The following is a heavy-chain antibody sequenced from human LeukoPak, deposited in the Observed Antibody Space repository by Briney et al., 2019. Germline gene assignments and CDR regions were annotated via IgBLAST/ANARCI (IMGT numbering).Heavy chain of an antibody. V-gene: IGHV4-4*07. Sequence: PSGTLSLTCTVSGGSISSYYWSWIRQPAGKGLEWIGRIYTSGSTNYNPSLKSRVTISVDTSKNQFSLKLSSVTAADTAVYYCARVTRVLWFGELLKPLGWFDPWGQGTLVTVSS. CDR3: ARVTRVLWFGELLKPLGWFDP. D-gene: IGHD3-10*01. CDR2: IYTSGST. CDR1: GGSISSYY. J-gene: IGHJ5*02.